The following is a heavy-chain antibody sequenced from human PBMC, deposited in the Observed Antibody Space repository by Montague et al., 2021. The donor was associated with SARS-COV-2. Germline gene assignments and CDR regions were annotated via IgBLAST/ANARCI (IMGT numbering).Heavy chain of an antibody. Sequence: SETLSLTCAVYGGSFSGSFWTWIRQPPGKGLEWLGEINHRGTTNYNPSLQSRVIISVDRSKIQFSLKLNSVTAADTAIYYCARLPYDNSYGMDVWGQGTTVTVSS. D-gene: IGHD3-9*01. CDR2: INHRGTT. CDR3: ARLPYDNSYGMDV. CDR1: GGSFSGSF. V-gene: IGHV4-34*01. J-gene: IGHJ6*02.